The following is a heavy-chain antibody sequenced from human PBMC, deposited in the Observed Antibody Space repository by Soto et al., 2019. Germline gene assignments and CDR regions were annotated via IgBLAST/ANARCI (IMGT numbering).Heavy chain of an antibody. D-gene: IGHD5-12*01. V-gene: IGHV3-21*01. J-gene: IGHJ4*02. CDR3: APWGIVATMTVDY. CDR2: ISSSSSYI. CDR1: GFTFSSYS. Sequence: GGSLRLSCAASGFTFSSYSMNWVRQAPGKGLEWVSSISSSSSYIYYADSVKGRLTISRDNAKNSLYLQMNSLRAEDTAVYYCAPWGIVATMTVDYWGQGTLVTVSS.